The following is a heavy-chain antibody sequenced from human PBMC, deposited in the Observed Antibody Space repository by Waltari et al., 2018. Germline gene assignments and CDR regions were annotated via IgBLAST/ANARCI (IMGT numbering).Heavy chain of an antibody. V-gene: IGHV3-48*03. J-gene: IGHJ4*02. CDR1: GFTFRSYE. CDR3: TRERSVTGKGNLDY. CDR2: ISSGGSNI. Sequence: EVQLVESGGGLVQTGGSLRLSGAASGFTFRSYEMNWVRQAPGKGLEWVSYISSGGSNIFYAESVKGRFTISRDNAKNSLYLQMNSLRVEDTAVYYCTRERSVTGKGNLDYWGQGTLVTVSS. D-gene: IGHD3-10*01.